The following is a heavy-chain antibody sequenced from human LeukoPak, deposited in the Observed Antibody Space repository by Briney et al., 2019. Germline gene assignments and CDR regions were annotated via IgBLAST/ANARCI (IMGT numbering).Heavy chain of an antibody. V-gene: IGHV1-46*01. CDR3: ARKGQNYGSGSYYTVDWFDP. CDR1: GYTSTSYY. D-gene: IGHD3-10*01. J-gene: IGHJ5*02. Sequence: ASVKVSCKASGYTSTSYYMHWVRQAPGQGLEWMGIINPSGGSTSYAQKFQGRVTMTRDMSTSTVYMELSSLRSEDTAVYCCARKGQNYGSGSYYTVDWFDPWGQGTLVTVSS. CDR2: INPSGGST.